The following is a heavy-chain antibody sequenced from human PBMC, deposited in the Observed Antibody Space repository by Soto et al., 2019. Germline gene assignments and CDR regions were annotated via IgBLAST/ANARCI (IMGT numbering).Heavy chain of an antibody. V-gene: IGHV1-8*01. CDR1: GSTFTSYD. CDR3: ARDDRYYDILTGYYSPSPWGFDP. Sequence: GASVKVSCKASGSTFTSYDINWVRQATGQGLEWMGWMNPNSGNTGYAQKFQGRVTMTRNTSISTAYMELSSLRSEDTAVYYCARDDRYYDILTGYYSPSPWGFDPWGQGTLVTVSS. CDR2: MNPNSGNT. J-gene: IGHJ5*02. D-gene: IGHD3-9*01.